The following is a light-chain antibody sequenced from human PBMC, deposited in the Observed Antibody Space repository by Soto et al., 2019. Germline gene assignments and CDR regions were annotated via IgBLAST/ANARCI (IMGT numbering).Light chain of an antibody. J-gene: IGKJ5*01. CDR2: DAS. CDR1: QSVTSY. Sequence: EIVLTQSPATLSLSPGERATLSCRASQSVTSYLVWYQQNPGQAPRLLIYDASNRATGIPARFTGSGSGTDFTLTISSLEPEDFAVYYCQHRYNWPFTFGQGTRLEIK. V-gene: IGKV3-11*01. CDR3: QHRYNWPFT.